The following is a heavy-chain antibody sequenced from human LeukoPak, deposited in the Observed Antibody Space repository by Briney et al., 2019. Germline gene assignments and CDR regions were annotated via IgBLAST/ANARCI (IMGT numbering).Heavy chain of an antibody. CDR3: AKDIAQGYTFGSIEQDY. CDR2: ISESGSGT. V-gene: IGHV3-23*01. Sequence: GGSLRLSCAASGFTFSSSAMSWVRQAPGKGLEWVSAISESGSGTYYADSVKGRFTISRDNSKDTLSLQMNSLRAEDTAVYYCAKDIAQGYTFGSIEQDYWGQGTLVTVSS. J-gene: IGHJ4*02. CDR1: GFTFSSSA. D-gene: IGHD5-18*01.